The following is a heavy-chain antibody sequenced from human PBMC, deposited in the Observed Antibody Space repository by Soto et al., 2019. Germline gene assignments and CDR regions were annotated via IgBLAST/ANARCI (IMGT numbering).Heavy chain of an antibody. Sequence: GGSLGLSCAASGFTFSSYGMDGVRQDPGKGLEWVAVISYDGSNKYYADSVKGRFTTSRDNSKNTLYLQMNSLRAEDTAVYYCAKERGRVGATINWFDPWGQGTLVTVSS. D-gene: IGHD1-26*01. J-gene: IGHJ5*02. V-gene: IGHV3-30*18. CDR3: AKERGRVGATINWFDP. CDR2: ISYDGSNK. CDR1: GFTFSSYG.